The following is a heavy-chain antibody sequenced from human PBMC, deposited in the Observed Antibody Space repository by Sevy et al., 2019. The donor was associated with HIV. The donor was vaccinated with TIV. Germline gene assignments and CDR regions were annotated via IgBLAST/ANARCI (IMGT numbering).Heavy chain of an antibody. CDR1: GFTFSSYE. V-gene: IGHV3-48*03. D-gene: IGHD3-22*01. CDR3: ASPSGYYGLGVDY. J-gene: IGHJ4*02. CDR2: ISSSGSTI. Sequence: GGSLRLSCAASGFTFSSYEMNWVRQAPGKGLEWVSYISSSGSTIYYADSVKGRFTISRDNAKNSLYLQMNSLRAEDTAVYYCASPSGYYGLGVDYWGQGTLVTVSS.